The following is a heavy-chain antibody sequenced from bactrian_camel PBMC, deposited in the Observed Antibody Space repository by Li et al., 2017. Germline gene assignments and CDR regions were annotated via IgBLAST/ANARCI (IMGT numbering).Heavy chain of an antibody. Sequence: QVQLVESGGGSAQTGGSLRLSCAPSGLSVSDFSMAWFRQSPGKEREGVAAIRRDDLTAYTDSVKGRFTITISRDSSKSTVYLQMNALKPEDSAMYYCAAAPTGTWRFPPRLVDFEYWGQGTQVTVS. D-gene: IGHD4*01. V-gene: IGHV3S53*01. CDR1: GLSVSDFS. CDR3: AAAPTGTWRFPPRLVDFEY. J-gene: IGHJ6*01. CDR2: IRRDDLT.